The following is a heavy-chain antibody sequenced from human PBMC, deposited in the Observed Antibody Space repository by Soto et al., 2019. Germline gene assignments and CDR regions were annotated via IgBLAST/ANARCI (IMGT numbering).Heavy chain of an antibody. CDR2: IYYSGST. Sequence: QLQLQESGPGLVKPSETLSLTCTVSGGSISSSSYYWGWIRQPPGKGLEWIGSIYYSGSTYYNPSLKSRVTISVDTSKNQFSLKLSSVTAADTAVYYCAVRIAAAGRGVDYWGQGTLATVSS. CDR1: GGSISSSSYY. V-gene: IGHV4-39*01. J-gene: IGHJ4*02. D-gene: IGHD6-13*01. CDR3: AVRIAAAGRGVDY.